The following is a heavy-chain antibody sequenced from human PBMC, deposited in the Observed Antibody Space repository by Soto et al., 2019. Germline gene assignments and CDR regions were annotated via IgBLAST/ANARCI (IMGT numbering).Heavy chain of an antibody. CDR3: ARRTTGSGWYPMFDL. D-gene: IGHD6-19*01. CDR2: IYYSNSI. CDR1: GGSISSYY. J-gene: IGHJ4*02. Sequence: SETLSLTCTVSGGSISSYYWSWIRQPPGKGLQYIGYIYYSNSINYNPSLKSRVTISVDTSRNQFSLILTSVTAADTAVYFCARRTTGSGWYPMFDLWGQGTLVTVSS. V-gene: IGHV4-59*12.